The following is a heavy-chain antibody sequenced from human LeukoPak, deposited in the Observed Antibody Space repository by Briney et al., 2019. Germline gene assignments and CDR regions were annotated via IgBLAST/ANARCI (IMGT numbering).Heavy chain of an antibody. Sequence: PGRPLRLSCVASGFTFSSYGMHWVRQAPGKGLEWVALMWYDGSNKHYADSVKGRFTISRDNSKNTLFLQMNSLRDEDTAVYYCARYCSGGSCYSGMDVWGHGTTVTVSS. D-gene: IGHD2-15*01. CDR3: ARYCSGGSCYSGMDV. CDR2: MWYDGSNK. V-gene: IGHV3-33*01. J-gene: IGHJ6*02. CDR1: GFTFSSYG.